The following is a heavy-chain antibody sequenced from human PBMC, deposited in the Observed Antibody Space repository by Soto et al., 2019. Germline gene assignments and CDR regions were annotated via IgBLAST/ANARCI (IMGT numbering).Heavy chain of an antibody. D-gene: IGHD3-10*01. CDR1: GFTFDHYA. CDR3: TGVPPNNYGSGTYPFDY. J-gene: IGHJ4*02. CDR2: ITSKAYGGTT. V-gene: IGHV3-49*03. Sequence: EVQLVESGGGLAQPVRSLRLSCTSSGFTFDHYAMTWFRQAPGKGLEWVGFITSKAYGGTTEYAASVKGRFTISRDDSKSIAYLQMDSLITEDTAVYYCTGVPPNNYGSGTYPFDYWGQGALVTVSS.